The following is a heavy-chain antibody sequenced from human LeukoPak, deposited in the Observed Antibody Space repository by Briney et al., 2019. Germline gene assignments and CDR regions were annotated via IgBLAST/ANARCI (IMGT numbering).Heavy chain of an antibody. CDR1: GGTFSSYA. D-gene: IGHD4-11*01. CDR3: VREQVTWSSGAFDI. V-gene: IGHV1-69*13. CDR2: IIPILGTA. J-gene: IGHJ3*02. Sequence: GASVKVSCRASGGTFSSYAISWVRQAPGQGLEWMGGIIPILGTANYAQKFQGRVTITADESTSTAYMELSSLRSEDTAVYYCVREQVTWSSGAFDIWGQGTMVTVSS.